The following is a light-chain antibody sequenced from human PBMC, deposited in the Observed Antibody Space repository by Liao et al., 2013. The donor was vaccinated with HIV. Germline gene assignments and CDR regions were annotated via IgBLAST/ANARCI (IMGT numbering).Light chain of an antibody. V-gene: IGLV3-21*01. Sequence: YDLTQPSSVSVAPGTTATITCGGDNIGGRSVHWYQHKAGQAPHLVIYYDSDRPSGIPERFSGSNSGNTATLTISGAQAMDEADYYCQAWDIGTGVFGTGTKVTVL. CDR2: YDS. CDR3: QAWDIGTGV. CDR1: NIGGRS. J-gene: IGLJ1*01.